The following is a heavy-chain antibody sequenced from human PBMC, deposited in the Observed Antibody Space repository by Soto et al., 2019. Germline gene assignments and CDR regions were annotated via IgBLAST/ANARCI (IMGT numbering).Heavy chain of an antibody. V-gene: IGHV2-5*02. CDR3: ARTYYYDSSGYYPDAFDI. D-gene: IGHD3-22*01. J-gene: IGHJ3*02. CDR1: GFSLSTSGVG. CDR2: IYWDDDK. Sequence: SGPTLVNPTQTLTLTCTFSGFSLSTSGVGVGWIRQPPGKALEWLALIYWDDDKRYSPSLKSRLTITRDTSKNQVVLTMTNMDPVDTATYYCARTYYYDSSGYYPDAFDIWGQETMVTVSS.